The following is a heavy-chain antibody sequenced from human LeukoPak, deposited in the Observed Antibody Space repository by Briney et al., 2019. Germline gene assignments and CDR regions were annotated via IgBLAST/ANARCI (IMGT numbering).Heavy chain of an antibody. D-gene: IGHD3-10*01. CDR3: VKKVLSYHYFDY. CDR1: GFIFSSNP. J-gene: IGHJ4*02. V-gene: IGHV3-23*01. CDR2: IFSNGAVT. Sequence: PGGSLRLSCAASGFIFSSNPMYWVRQAPGKGLEWVSHIFSNGAVTYYADSVKGRFTISRDNSKNTLYLQINSLRAEDTAVYYCVKKVLSYHYFDYWGQGTLVTVSS.